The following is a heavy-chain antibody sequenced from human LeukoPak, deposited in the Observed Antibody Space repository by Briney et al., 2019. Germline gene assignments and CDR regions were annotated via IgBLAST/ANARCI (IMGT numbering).Heavy chain of an antibody. Sequence: PGGSLRLSCAASGFTFDDYAMHWVRQAPGKGLEWVSLISGDTGSTYYADSLKGRFTISRDNSKNSLYLQMNSLRTEDTALYYCARDSNYYDSSGYRHWYFDLWGRGTLVTVSS. CDR2: ISGDTGST. CDR3: ARDSNYYDSSGYRHWYFDL. V-gene: IGHV3-43*02. CDR1: GFTFDDYA. D-gene: IGHD3-22*01. J-gene: IGHJ2*01.